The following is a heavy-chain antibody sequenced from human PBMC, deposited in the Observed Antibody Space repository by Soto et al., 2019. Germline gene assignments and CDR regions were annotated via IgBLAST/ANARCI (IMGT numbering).Heavy chain of an antibody. CDR2: IYYSGST. D-gene: IGHD3-3*01. CDR3: GRVNDFSSGYYRVFDF. Sequence: SETLSLTCTVSGGSISNNNYYWGWIRQPPGKGLEWIGNIYYSGSTYYNPSLKSRVTISVDTSKNQFSLKLSSVAAADTAVYYCGRVNDFSSGYYRVFDFWGQGTLVTVSS. CDR1: GGSISNNNYY. V-gene: IGHV4-39*01. J-gene: IGHJ4*02.